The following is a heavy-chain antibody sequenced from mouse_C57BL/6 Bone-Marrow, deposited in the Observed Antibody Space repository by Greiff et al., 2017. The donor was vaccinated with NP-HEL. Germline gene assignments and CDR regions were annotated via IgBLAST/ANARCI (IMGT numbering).Heavy chain of an antibody. D-gene: IGHD2-3*01. J-gene: IGHJ3*01. CDR2: IHPSDSDT. CDR3: HIYDGYYENAWFAY. Sequence: QVQLQQPGAELVKPGASVKVSCKASGYTFTSYWMHWVKQRPGQGLEWIGRIHPSDSDTNYNQKFKGKATLTVDKSSSTAYMQLSSLTSEDPAVYYCHIYDGYYENAWFAYWGQGTLVTVSA. CDR1: GYTFTSYW. V-gene: IGHV1-74*01.